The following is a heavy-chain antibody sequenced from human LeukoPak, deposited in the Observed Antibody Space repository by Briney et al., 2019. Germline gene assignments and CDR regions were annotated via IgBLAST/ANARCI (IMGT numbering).Heavy chain of an antibody. CDR1: GYTFTSYD. CDR3: ARGRAAAGRRFWFDP. CDR2: MNPNSGNT. J-gene: IGHJ5*02. Sequence: ASVKVSCKASGYTFTSYDINWVRQATGQGLEWVGWMNPNSGNTGYAQKFQGRVTMTRNTSISTAYMELSSLRSEDTAVYYCARGRAAAGRRFWFDPWGQGTLVTVSS. V-gene: IGHV1-8*01. D-gene: IGHD6-13*01.